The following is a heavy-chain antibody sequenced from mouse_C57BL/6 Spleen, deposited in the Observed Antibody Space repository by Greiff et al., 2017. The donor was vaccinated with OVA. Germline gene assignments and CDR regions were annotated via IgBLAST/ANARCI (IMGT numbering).Heavy chain of an antibody. CDR2: IDPNSGGT. D-gene: IGHD1-1*01. V-gene: IGHV1-72*01. J-gene: IGHJ4*01. CDR3: ARSPNYGSSPYYAMDY. CDR1: GYTFTSYW. Sequence: QVQLQQPGAELVKPGASVKLSCKASGYTFTSYWMHWVKQRPGRGLEWIGRIDPNSGGTKYNEKFKSKATLTVDKPSSTAYMQLSSLTSEDSAVYYCARSPNYGSSPYYAMDYWGQGTSVTVSS.